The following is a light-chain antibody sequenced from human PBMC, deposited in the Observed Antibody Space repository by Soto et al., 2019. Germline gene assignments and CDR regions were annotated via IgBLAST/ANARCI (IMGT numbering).Light chain of an antibody. J-gene: IGKJ2*01. CDR2: NAS. Sequence: DIQMTQSPSTLSASVGDRVTITCRASQSISTWLAWYQQKPGKAPKVLIYNASSLGSGVPSRFSGSGSGTEFTLTISSLQPDDFATYYCQQYAGHFGQGTKLEIK. CDR1: QSISTW. CDR3: QQYAGH. V-gene: IGKV1-5*01.